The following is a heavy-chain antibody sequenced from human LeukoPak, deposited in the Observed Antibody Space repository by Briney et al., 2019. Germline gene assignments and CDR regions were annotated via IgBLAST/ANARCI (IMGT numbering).Heavy chain of an antibody. V-gene: IGHV1-18*01. D-gene: IGHD6-13*01. CDR1: GYTFSSYG. J-gene: IGHJ3*02. CDR3: ARDGLAAAAGSDDAFDI. Sequence: GASVKVSCKASGYTFSSYGISWVRQAPGQGLEWMGWITAYNGNTNYAQKLQGRVTMTTDTSTSTAYMELSSLRSEDTAVYYCARDGLAAAAGSDDAFDIWGQGTMVTVSS. CDR2: ITAYNGNT.